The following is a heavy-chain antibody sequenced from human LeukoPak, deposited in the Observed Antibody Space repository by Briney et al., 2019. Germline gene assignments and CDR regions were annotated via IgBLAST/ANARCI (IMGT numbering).Heavy chain of an antibody. V-gene: IGHV4-34*01. D-gene: IGHD3-3*01. J-gene: IGHJ6*02. CDR2: INHSGST. CDR3: ARAPKTIFGVVNLFYGMDV. CDR1: GGSFSGYY. Sequence: SETLSLTCAVYGGSFSGYYWSWIRQPPGKGLEWIGEINHSGSTNYNPSLKSRVTISVHTSKTLFSLKLSSVTAARTAVYYCARAPKTIFGVVNLFYGMDVWGHGTTVTVSS.